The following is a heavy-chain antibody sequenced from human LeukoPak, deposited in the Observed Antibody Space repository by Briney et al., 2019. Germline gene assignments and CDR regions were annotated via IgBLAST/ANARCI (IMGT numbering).Heavy chain of an antibody. CDR1: GFTFSSYS. V-gene: IGHV3-21*01. CDR3: ARDKSIKEYYYDSSGYYDY. J-gene: IGHJ4*02. CDR2: ISSSSSYI. Sequence: GGSLRLSCAASGFTFSSYSMNWVRQAPGKGLEWVSYISSSSSYIYYADSVKGRFTISRDNAKNSLYLQMNSLRAEDTAVYYCARDKSIKEYYYDSSGYYDYWGQGTLVTVSS. D-gene: IGHD3-22*01.